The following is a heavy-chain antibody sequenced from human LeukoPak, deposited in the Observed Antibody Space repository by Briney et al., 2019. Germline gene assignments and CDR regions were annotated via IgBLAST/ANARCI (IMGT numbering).Heavy chain of an antibody. V-gene: IGHV1-46*01. CDR3: ARDRGGDYGRGRYYYYYYMDV. J-gene: IGHJ6*03. CDR2: INPSSGST. D-gene: IGHD4-17*01. CDR1: GYTFTSHY. Sequence: ASVKVSCKASGYTFTSHYMHWVRQAPGQGLEWMGIINPSSGSTSYAQKFQGRVTMTRDTSTSTVYMELSSLRSEDTAVYYCARDRGGDYGRGRYYYYYYMDVWGKGTTVTVSS.